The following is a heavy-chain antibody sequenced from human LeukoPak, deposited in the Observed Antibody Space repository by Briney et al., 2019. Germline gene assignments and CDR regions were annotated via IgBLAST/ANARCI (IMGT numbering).Heavy chain of an antibody. J-gene: IGHJ4*02. D-gene: IGHD3-10*01. V-gene: IGHV3-30-3*01. CDR2: VSYDGTKE. CDR3: TRDRTHYYGSGSYLPY. CDR1: GFTFSNYA. Sequence: PGGSLRLSCAASGFTFSNYAMHWVRQAPGKGLEWVAVVSYDGTKEFYADSAKGRFTISRDNSKNTLYLQMNSLRAEDTAVYYCTRDRTHYYGSGSYLPYWGQGTLVTVSS.